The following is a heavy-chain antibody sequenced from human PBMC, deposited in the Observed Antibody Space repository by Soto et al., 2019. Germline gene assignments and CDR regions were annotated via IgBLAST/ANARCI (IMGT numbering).Heavy chain of an antibody. J-gene: IGHJ5*02. Sequence: PGGSLRLSCVASGFTFSNYWMHWVRQVPGQGPVWVSRINNDGSSAVYVDSVQGRFTISRDNAKNTVYLQMNSLKVEDTALYYCARSSSGYFSWGQGTQVTVSS. CDR2: INNDGSSA. V-gene: IGHV3-74*01. CDR3: ARSSSGYFS. CDR1: GFTFSNYW. D-gene: IGHD3-22*01.